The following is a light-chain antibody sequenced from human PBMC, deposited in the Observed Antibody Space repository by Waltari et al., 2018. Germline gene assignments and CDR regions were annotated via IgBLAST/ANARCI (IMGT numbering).Light chain of an antibody. J-gene: IGLJ2*01. Sequence: QSVLTQPPSASGPPGQTVTISSSGSTSNIGSNPVPWYQQLPGKAPKLLIYSNNQRPSGVPDRFSASKSGTSASLAISGLRSEDEADYYCVSWDDSLNGPAVGGGTKLTVL. CDR3: VSWDDSLNGPA. CDR2: SNN. CDR1: TSNIGSNP. V-gene: IGLV1-44*01.